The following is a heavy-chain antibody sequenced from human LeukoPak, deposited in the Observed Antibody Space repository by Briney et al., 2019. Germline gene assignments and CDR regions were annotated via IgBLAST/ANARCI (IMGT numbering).Heavy chain of an antibody. Sequence: GGSLRLSCAASGFTFSSYAMHWVRQAPGKGLEWVAVISYDGSNKYYADSVKGRFTISRDNSKNTLYLQINSLRADDTAVYYCAKDQDPHSYGSGSYAPFDYWGQGTLVTVSS. CDR1: GFTFSSYA. CDR2: ISYDGSNK. V-gene: IGHV3-30-3*02. CDR3: AKDQDPHSYGSGSYAPFDY. D-gene: IGHD3-10*01. J-gene: IGHJ4*02.